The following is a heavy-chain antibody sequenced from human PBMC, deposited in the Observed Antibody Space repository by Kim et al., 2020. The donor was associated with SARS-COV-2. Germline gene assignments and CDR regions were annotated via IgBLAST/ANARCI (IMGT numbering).Heavy chain of an antibody. CDR3: ARVGVVSFDY. CDR1: GGSISSSSYY. CDR2: IYYSGST. J-gene: IGHJ4*02. Sequence: SETLSLTCTVSGGSISSSSYYWGWIRQPPGKGLEWIGSIYYSGSTYYNPSLKSRVTISVDTSKNQFSLKLSSVTAADTAVYYCARVGVVSFDYWGQGTL. D-gene: IGHD2-15*01. V-gene: IGHV4-39*01.